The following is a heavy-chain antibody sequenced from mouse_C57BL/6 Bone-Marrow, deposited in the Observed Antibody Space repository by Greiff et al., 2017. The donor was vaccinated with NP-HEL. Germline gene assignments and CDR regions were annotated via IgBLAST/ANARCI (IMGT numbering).Heavy chain of an antibody. CDR2: IDPNSGGT. CDR1: GYTFTSYW. V-gene: IGHV1-72*01. D-gene: IGHD2-2*01. J-gene: IGHJ4*01. Sequence: VQLQQPGAELVKPGASVKLSCKASGYTFTSYWMHWVKQRPGRGLEWIGRIDPNSGGTKYNEKFKSKATLTVDKHSSTAYMQLSSLPSEDSAVYYCARMRRYGYDYAMDYWGQGTSVTVSS. CDR3: ARMRRYGYDYAMDY.